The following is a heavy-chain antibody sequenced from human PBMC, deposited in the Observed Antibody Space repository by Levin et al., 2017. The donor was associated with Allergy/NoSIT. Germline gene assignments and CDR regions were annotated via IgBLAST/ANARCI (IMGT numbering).Heavy chain of an antibody. Sequence: GGSLRLSCAASGFTFSSYAMSWVRQAPGKGLEWVSAISGSGGSTYYADSVKGRFTISRDNSKNTLYLQMNSLRAEDTAVYYCAKDPLLRFLEWLFFDYWGQGTLVTVSS. V-gene: IGHV3-23*01. CDR2: ISGSGGST. J-gene: IGHJ4*02. D-gene: IGHD3-3*01. CDR1: GFTFSSYA. CDR3: AKDPLLRFLEWLFFDY.